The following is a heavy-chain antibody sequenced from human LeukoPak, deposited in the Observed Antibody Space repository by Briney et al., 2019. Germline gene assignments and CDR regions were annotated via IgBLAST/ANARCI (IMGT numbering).Heavy chain of an antibody. CDR2: IYYIGST. Sequence: SETLSLTCTVSDGSIISSSYYWGWIRQPPGKGLEWIGSIYYIGSTSYNPSLKSRVTISVDTSKNQFSLKLSSVTAADTAVYYCARALWGGTSWFDPWGRGTLVTVSS. CDR3: ARALWGGTSWFDP. D-gene: IGHD5-18*01. J-gene: IGHJ5*02. V-gene: IGHV4-39*07. CDR1: DGSIISSSYY.